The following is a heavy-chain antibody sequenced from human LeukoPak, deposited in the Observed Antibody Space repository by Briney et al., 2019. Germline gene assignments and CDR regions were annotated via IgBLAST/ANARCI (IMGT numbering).Heavy chain of an antibody. Sequence: PSETLSLTCTVSGGSISSYYWSWIRQPAGKGLEWIGRIYTSGSTNYNPSLKSRVTISVDTSKNQFSLKLSSVTAADTAVYYCARADPQYYDFWSGYWAFDYWGQGTLVTVSS. CDR3: ARADPQYYDFWSGYWAFDY. D-gene: IGHD3-3*01. V-gene: IGHV4-4*07. CDR2: IYTSGST. CDR1: GGSISSYY. J-gene: IGHJ4*02.